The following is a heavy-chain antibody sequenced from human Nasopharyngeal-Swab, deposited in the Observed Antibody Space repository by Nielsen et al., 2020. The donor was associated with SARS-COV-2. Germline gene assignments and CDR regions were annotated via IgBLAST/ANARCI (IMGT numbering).Heavy chain of an antibody. Sequence: SETLSLTCAVYGGSFSGYYWSWIRQPPGKGLEWIGEINHSGSTNYNPSLKSRATISVDTSKNQFSLKLSSVTAADTAVYYCARGKTTMVRGVIISNYYYYMDVWGKGTTVTVSS. V-gene: IGHV4-34*01. J-gene: IGHJ6*03. CDR3: ARGKTTMVRGVIISNYYYYMDV. CDR2: INHSGST. D-gene: IGHD3-10*01. CDR1: GGSFSGYY.